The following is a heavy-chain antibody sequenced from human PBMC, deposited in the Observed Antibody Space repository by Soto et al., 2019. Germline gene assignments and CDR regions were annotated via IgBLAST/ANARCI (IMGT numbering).Heavy chain of an antibody. CDR1: GFTFSGYA. J-gene: IGHJ4*02. Sequence: EVQLLESGGGLVQPGGSLRLSCAASGFTFSGYALSWVRQAPGRGLKWVSAFSGRGGSTYYADSVKGRFTISRDNSKNTLYLQMNSLRAEDTAVYYCAKDRQRVSPYYFDYWGQGTLVTVSS. CDR2: FSGRGGST. CDR3: AKDRQRVSPYYFDY. D-gene: IGHD6-13*01. V-gene: IGHV3-23*01.